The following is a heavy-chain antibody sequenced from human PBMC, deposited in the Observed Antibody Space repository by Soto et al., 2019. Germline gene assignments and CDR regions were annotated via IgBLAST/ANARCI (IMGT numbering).Heavy chain of an antibody. D-gene: IGHD3-16*01. CDR2: IYNGDTT. J-gene: IGHJ4*02. Sequence: PGGSLRLSCVVAGFTVSSNVMSWVRQAPGKGLEWVSIIYNGDTTDYADSAKGRFTISRDNSKNTLYLQMNSLRVDDTAVYYCARDRWGSAPYFDYWGQGTLVTVSS. CDR1: GFTVSSNV. V-gene: IGHV3-66*01. CDR3: ARDRWGSAPYFDY.